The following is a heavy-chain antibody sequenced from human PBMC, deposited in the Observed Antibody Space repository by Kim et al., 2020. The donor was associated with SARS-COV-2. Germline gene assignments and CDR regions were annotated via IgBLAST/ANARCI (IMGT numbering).Heavy chain of an antibody. V-gene: IGHV4-59*01. CDR3: ARVMATSGSIRFDP. J-gene: IGHJ5*02. Sequence: TPSLKRGVTISVDTSKNQFSLRLTSVTAADTAVYYCARVMATSGSIRFDPWGQGTLVTVSS. D-gene: IGHD7-27*01.